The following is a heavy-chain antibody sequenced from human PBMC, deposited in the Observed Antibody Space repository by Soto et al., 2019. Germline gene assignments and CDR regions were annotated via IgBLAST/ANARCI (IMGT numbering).Heavy chain of an antibody. Sequence: QVQLVQSGAEVKKPGSSVKVSCKASGGTFSSYAISWVRQAPGQGLEWMGGIIPIFGTANYAQKFQGRVTIPADESTSIAYVELISVRSEDTAVYYCARGVARTLGLYSSIWYDYYSYGMDVWGQGTTVTVSS. J-gene: IGHJ6*02. CDR1: GGTFSSYA. V-gene: IGHV1-69*01. CDR3: ARGVARTLGLYSSIWYDYYSYGMDV. D-gene: IGHD6-13*01. CDR2: IIPIFGTA.